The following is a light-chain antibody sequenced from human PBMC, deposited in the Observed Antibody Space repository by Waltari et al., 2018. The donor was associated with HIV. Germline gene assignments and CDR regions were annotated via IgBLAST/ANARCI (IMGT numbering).Light chain of an antibody. CDR2: DVS. CDR3: CSYAGNNFLL. CDR1: SSDIGLYNF. V-gene: IGLV2-8*01. Sequence: QSALTQPPSASGSPGQSVTISCAGTSSDIGLYNFVSWYQHHPGKAPKLIISDVSRRPSGVPDRFSGSKSDSTASLDVSGLQADDEDTYYCCSYAGNNFLLFGGGTKLTVL. J-gene: IGLJ2*01.